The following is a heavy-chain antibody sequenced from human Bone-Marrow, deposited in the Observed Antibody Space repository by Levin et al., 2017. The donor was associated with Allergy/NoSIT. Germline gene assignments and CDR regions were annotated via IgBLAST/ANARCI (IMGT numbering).Heavy chain of an antibody. V-gene: IGHV3-33*01. CDR1: AFTMRHYG. D-gene: IGHD2-15*01. CDR3: ARDHYWVGQTDSSHYYGMGV. Sequence: PGESLKISCVTSAFTMRHYGMQWVRQAPGKGLEWVAGIWSDGRDEHYAESVKGRFSISRDDSTETLYLDMNNLRDEDTAIYFCARDHYWVGQTDSSHYYGMGVWGQGTTVTVSS. J-gene: IGHJ6*02. CDR2: IWSDGRDE.